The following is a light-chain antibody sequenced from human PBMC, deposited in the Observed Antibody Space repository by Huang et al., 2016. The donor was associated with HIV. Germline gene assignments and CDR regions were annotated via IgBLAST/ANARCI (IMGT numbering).Light chain of an antibody. CDR1: QLIGTW. CDR2: KAS. V-gene: IGKV1-5*03. Sequence: DIQMTQSPSALSASVGERVTITCRASQLIGTWLAWYQQKHGKPPKLLLYKASTLQGGVPSRIGGGGSGTEFTLTISSLQPDDFATYFCQQYNSYSGKFGQGTKVE. J-gene: IGKJ1*01. CDR3: QQYNSYSGK.